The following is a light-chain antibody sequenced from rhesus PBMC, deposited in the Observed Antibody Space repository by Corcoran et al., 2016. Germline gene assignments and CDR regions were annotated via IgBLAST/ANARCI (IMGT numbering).Light chain of an antibody. CDR2: KAS. J-gene: IGKJ1*01. V-gene: IGKV1-21*01. CDR1: QGISSW. Sequence: DIQMTQSPSSLSASVGDRVTITCRASQGISSWLAWYQQKPWKAPKLLIDKASSLQSGVPSRFSGSGSGTDCTLTISSLQPADFATYYCHQYASAPWTFGQGTKVEIK. CDR3: HQYASAPWT.